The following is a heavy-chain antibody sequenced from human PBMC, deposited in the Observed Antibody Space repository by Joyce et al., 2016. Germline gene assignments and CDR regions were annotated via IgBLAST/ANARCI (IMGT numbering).Heavy chain of an antibody. J-gene: IGHJ4*02. CDR1: GYSFTSYW. CDR2: INPHDSDT. Sequence: EVQLVQSGGEVKKPGESLKISCKGVGYSFTSYWLGWVRQMPGKGLELMGIINPHDSDTSYSPSFQGQVTISVDRSIKTAHLRWGSLRASDTAIYYCARSAVRGTLSPFFDYWGQGSLVTVSS. D-gene: IGHD3-16*01. CDR3: ARSAVRGTLSPFFDY. V-gene: IGHV5-51*01.